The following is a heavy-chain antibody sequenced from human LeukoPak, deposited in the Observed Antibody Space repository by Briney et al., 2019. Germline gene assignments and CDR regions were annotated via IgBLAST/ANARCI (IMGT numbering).Heavy chain of an antibody. CDR1: RFTFTDYY. V-gene: IGHV3-11*01. J-gene: IGHJ4*02. Sequence: PGGSLRLSCAASRFTFTDYYMSWIRQAPGKGLEWVSYISSSGSTIYYADSVKGRFTISRDNAKNSLYLQMNSLRAEDTAVYYCAREGRASGLDIVASDYWGQGTLVTVSS. CDR3: AREGRASGLDIVASDY. CDR2: ISSSGSTI. D-gene: IGHD5-12*01.